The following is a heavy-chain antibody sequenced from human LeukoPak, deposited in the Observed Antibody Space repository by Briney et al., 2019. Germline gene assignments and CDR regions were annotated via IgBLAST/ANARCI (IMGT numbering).Heavy chain of an antibody. V-gene: IGHV4-59*01. CDR3: ARAERGSRLFDY. D-gene: IGHD1-26*01. CDR1: GGSISSYY. CDR2: IYYSGST. Sequence: KTSETLSLTCTVSGGSISSYYWSWIRQPPGKGLEWIGYIYYSGSTNYNPSLKSRVTISVDTSKNQFSLKLSSVTAADTAVYYCARAERGSRLFDYWGQGTLVTVSS. J-gene: IGHJ4*02.